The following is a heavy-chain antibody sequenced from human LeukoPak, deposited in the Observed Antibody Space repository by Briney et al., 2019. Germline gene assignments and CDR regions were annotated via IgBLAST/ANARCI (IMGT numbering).Heavy chain of an antibody. CDR2: INPNSGGT. Sequence: ASVKVSCKASGYTFTGYYMHWVRQAPGQGLEWMGWINPNSGGTNYAQKFQGRVTMARDTSISTAYMELSRLRSDDTAVYYCARGLGPGIDAFDIWGQGTMVTVSS. D-gene: IGHD3-10*01. J-gene: IGHJ3*02. CDR1: GYTFTGYY. V-gene: IGHV1-2*02. CDR3: ARGLGPGIDAFDI.